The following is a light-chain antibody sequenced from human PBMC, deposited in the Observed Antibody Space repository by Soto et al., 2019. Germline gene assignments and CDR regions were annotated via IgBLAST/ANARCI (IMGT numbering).Light chain of an antibody. CDR3: SSYRSPTSAV. CDR2: GVT. CDR1: SSDIGSYNY. Sequence: QSALTQPASVSGSPGQSITISCTGTSSDIGSYNYVSWYQQHPGRTPKLLIYGVTNRPSGVSNRFSGSKSGNTASLTISGLQTEDEADYYCSSYRSPTSAVFGGGTKVTVL. J-gene: IGLJ2*01. V-gene: IGLV2-14*01.